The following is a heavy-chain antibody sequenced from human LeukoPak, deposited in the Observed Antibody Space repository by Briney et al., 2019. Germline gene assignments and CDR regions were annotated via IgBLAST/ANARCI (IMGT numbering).Heavy chain of an antibody. J-gene: IGHJ1*01. Sequence: GGSLRLSCAASGFTFNDYSMHWVRQAPGKGLEWVSLISWDGDSTYYADSVKGRFTISRDNAKNTLYLQMNSLRAEDTAVYYCARVSGPGMNEYFHLWGQGTLVTVSS. D-gene: IGHD3-10*01. CDR3: ARVSGPGMNEYFHL. V-gene: IGHV3-43*01. CDR1: GFTFNDYS. CDR2: ISWDGDST.